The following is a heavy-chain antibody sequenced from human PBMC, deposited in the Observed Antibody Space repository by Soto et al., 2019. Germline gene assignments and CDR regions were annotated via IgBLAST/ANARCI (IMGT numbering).Heavy chain of an antibody. D-gene: IGHD4-17*01. V-gene: IGHV3-9*01. Sequence: EVQLVESGGGLVQPGRSLRLSCVASGFRFGDYAMHWVRQAPGKGLEWVSGVSANSDYIAYADSVKGRFTISRDNAKNFLYLQMNSLGTEDTAFYYCAKGFYYGDYRYYVDYWGQGTLVTVSS. CDR2: VSANSDYI. CDR1: GFRFGDYA. CDR3: AKGFYYGDYRYYVDY. J-gene: IGHJ4*02.